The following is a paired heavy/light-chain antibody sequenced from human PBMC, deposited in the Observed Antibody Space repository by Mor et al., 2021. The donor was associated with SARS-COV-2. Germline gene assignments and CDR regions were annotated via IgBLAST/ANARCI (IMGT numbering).Light chain of an antibody. J-gene: IGLJ2*01. CDR2: HST. CDR1: KSDIGAGYD. CDR3: QSYDSRLSGHVV. Sequence: QSVLTQPPSVSGAPGQRVTISCAGTKSDIGAGYDVHWYQLLPGTAPKVLIYHSTSRASGVPDRFSGSKSGTSASLAITGLQAEDEADYYCQSYDSRLSGHVVFGAGTKLTVL. V-gene: IGLV1-40*01.
Heavy chain of an antibody. CDR3: ARVRTAHPSCSGGSCRYYHMDV. CDR2: ISYDGNSK. CDR1: GFTFSTYP. J-gene: IGHJ6*03. Sequence: QVHLVESGGAVVQPGKSLTLSCAASGFTFSTYPLHWVRQAAGKGLEWVAMISYDGNSKYYADSVKGRFSISRDNYKNMLFLQMNSLRGEDTAVYRCARVRTAHPSCSGGSCRYYHMDVWGQGTTVTVSS. D-gene: IGHD2-15*01. V-gene: IGHV3-30*01.